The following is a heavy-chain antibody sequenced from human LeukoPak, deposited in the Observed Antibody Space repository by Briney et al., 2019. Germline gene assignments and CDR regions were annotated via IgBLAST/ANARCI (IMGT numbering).Heavy chain of an antibody. V-gene: IGHV3-23*01. Sequence: GGSLRLSCAASGFTFSSYAMSWVRQAPGKGREWVSAISGSGGSTYYADSVKGRFTISRDNSKNTLYLQMNSLRPEDTAVYYCAREWGAAVDYWGQGTLVTVSS. J-gene: IGHJ4*02. D-gene: IGHD6-13*01. CDR1: GFTFSSYA. CDR3: AREWGAAVDY. CDR2: ISGSGGST.